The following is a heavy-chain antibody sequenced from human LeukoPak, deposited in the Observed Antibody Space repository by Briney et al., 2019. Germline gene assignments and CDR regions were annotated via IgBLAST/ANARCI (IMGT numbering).Heavy chain of an antibody. CDR2: IRYDGSNK. J-gene: IGHJ6*02. V-gene: IGHV3-30*02. CDR3: AREAVYSSGLTYLYGMDV. CDR1: GFSFSSYG. Sequence: PGGSLRLSCAASGFSFSSYGMHWVRQAPGKGLEWEAFIRYDGSNKYYADSVKGRFTISRDNAKDSLYLQMNSLRAEDTAVYYCAREAVYSSGLTYLYGMDVWGQGTTVTVSS. D-gene: IGHD6-25*01.